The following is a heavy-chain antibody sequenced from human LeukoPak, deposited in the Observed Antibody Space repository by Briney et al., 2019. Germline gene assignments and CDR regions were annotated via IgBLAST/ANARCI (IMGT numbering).Heavy chain of an antibody. D-gene: IGHD6-19*01. Sequence: SETLSLTCSVSGDSNSSHFWSWIRQPPGKGLEWIGYIHHSGMTNYNSALKSRATLSVDTSTNQFSLKLTSVTAADTAFYFCAREASSDPRLPSYFLDVWGEGTAVTVSS. CDR1: GDSNSSHF. CDR3: AREASSDPRLPSYFLDV. V-gene: IGHV4-59*11. CDR2: IHHSGMT. J-gene: IGHJ6*03.